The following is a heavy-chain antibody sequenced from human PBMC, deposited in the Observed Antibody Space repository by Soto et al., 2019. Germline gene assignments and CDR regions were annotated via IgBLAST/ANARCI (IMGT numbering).Heavy chain of an antibody. D-gene: IGHD3-16*01. J-gene: IGHJ6*02. CDR3: ARDRATWGAEVGGMDV. CDR2: ISSSSSYI. V-gene: IGHV3-21*01. Sequence: GGSLRLSCAASGFTFSSYSMNWVRQAPGKGLEWVSSISSSSSYIYYADSVKGRFTISRDNAKNSLYLQMNSLRAEDTAVYYCARDRATWGAEVGGMDVWGQGNTVTVSS. CDR1: GFTFSSYS.